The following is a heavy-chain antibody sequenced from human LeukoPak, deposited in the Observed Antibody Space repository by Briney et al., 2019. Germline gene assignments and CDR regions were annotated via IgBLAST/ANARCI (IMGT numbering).Heavy chain of an antibody. CDR2: ILVGSGNT. CDR3: ASDPPYTSSSAW. V-gene: IGHV1-58*01. CDR1: GFTFTSTA. J-gene: IGHJ4*02. Sequence: SVKVSCKASGFTFTSTAVRWVRQARGQRLEWIGWILVGSGNTNYAQMFQERVTLTWDVSTSTAYMVLSSLRSEDTAIYYCASDPPYTSSSAWWGQGTLVTVSS. D-gene: IGHD2-2*01.